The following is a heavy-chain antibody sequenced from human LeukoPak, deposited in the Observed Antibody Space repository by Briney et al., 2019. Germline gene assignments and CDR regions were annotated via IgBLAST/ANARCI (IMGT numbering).Heavy chain of an antibody. Sequence: ASVKVSCKASGYTFTSYAMHWVRQAPGQRLEWMGWINAGNGNTKYSQKFQGRVTITRDTSASTAYMELSSLRSEDTAVYYCARDLGWYYYDSSGYYKTTDAFDIWGQGTMVTVSS. D-gene: IGHD3-22*01. V-gene: IGHV1-3*01. J-gene: IGHJ3*02. CDR3: ARDLGWYYYDSSGYYKTTDAFDI. CDR1: GYTFTSYA. CDR2: INAGNGNT.